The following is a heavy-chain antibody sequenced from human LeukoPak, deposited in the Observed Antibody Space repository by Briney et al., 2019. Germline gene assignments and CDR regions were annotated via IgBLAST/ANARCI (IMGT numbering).Heavy chain of an antibody. CDR3: ARDSGTTGEVKFDP. V-gene: IGHV4-38-2*02. J-gene: IGHJ5*02. CDR2: IYHSGST. D-gene: IGHD3-10*01. Sequence: SETLSLTCTVSGYSISSGYYWGWIRQPPGKGLEWIGSIYHSGSTYYNPSLKSRVTISVDTSKNQFSLKLSSVTAADTAVYYCARDSGTTGEVKFDPWGQGTLVIVSS. CDR1: GYSISSGYY.